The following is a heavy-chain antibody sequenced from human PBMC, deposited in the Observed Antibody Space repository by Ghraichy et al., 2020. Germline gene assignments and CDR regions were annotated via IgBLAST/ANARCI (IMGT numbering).Heavy chain of an antibody. CDR3: ARVSGAVAGTWGADY. CDR2: IYYSGST. CDR1: GGSISGYY. Sequence: SETLSLTCTVSGGSISGYYWSWIRQPPGKGLEWIGYIYYSGSTNYNPSLKSRVTISVDTSKNQFSLKLSSVTAADTAVYYCARVSGAVAGTWGADYWGQGTLVTVSS. J-gene: IGHJ4*02. D-gene: IGHD6-19*01. V-gene: IGHV4-59*01.